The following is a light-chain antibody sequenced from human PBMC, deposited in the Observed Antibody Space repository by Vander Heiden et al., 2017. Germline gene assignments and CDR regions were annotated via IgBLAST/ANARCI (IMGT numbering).Light chain of an antibody. J-gene: IGKJ1*01. CDR2: DAS. V-gene: IGKV3-15*01. CDR3: QQYYNWWT. Sequence: EIVMTQSPGIVSLSPGESATLSCRASQTVRSHLARYQQKPGQAPRLLIYDASTWATGVPARFSGSGSGTDFTLTISSLQSEDFAVYYCQQYYNWWTFGQGTKVELK. CDR1: QTVRSH.